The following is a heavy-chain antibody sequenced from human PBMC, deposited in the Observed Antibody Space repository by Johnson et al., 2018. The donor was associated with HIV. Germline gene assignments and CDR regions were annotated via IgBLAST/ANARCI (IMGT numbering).Heavy chain of an antibody. V-gene: IGHV3-66*01. CDR2: IYSGGSI. Sequence: VQLVESGGGLVQPGGSLRLSCAASGFTVSSNYMSWVRQAPGKGLEWVSVIYSGGSIYYADSVKGRFSISRDNSKNTLYLQMNSLRVEDTAVYYCAREGACEVRPGAFDIWGQGTMVTVSS. CDR3: AREGACEVRPGAFDI. J-gene: IGHJ3*02. D-gene: IGHD1-1*01. CDR1: GFTVSSNY.